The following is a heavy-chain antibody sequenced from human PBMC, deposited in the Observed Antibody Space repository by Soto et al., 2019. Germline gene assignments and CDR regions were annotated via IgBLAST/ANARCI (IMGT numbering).Heavy chain of an antibody. Sequence: QVQLMQSGPEVRKPGASVKVSCKASGYTFADYYLHWVRQAPGQGLEWMGWINPHSGGTNYAQKLQGRVPMTRDTSISTDYMELNRLRSDDTAVYYCATSLIARPTTRRDFWGLGNLVTVAS. J-gene: IGHJ4*02. CDR1: GYTFADYY. V-gene: IGHV1-2*02. CDR3: ATSLIARPTTRRDF. CDR2: INPHSGGT. D-gene: IGHD1-26*01.